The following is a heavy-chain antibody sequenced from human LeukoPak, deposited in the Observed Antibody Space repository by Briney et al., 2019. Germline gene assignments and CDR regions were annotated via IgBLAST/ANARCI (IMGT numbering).Heavy chain of an antibody. J-gene: IGHJ4*02. V-gene: IGHV3-30*18. CDR1: GFPFSNHG. CDR3: VKDGDDSGWNYFDY. CDR2: ISYDGRNK. D-gene: IGHD6-19*01. Sequence: GRSLRLSCAASGFPFSNHGMHWVRQDPGKGLEWVAVISYDGRNKYYADSVKGRFTISRDNSQNTLSLQMNSLRAEDTAVYYCVKDGDDSGWNYFDYWGQGTLVTVSS.